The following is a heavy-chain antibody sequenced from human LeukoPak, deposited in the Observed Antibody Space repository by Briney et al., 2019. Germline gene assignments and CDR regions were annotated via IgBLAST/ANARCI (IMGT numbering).Heavy chain of an antibody. D-gene: IGHD5-24*01. CDR1: GGTFSNYA. CDR3: ARASRGDGYNSY. CDR2: IIPILGIT. J-gene: IGHJ4*02. Sequence: ASVKVSCKASGGTFSNYAVSWVRQAPGQGLEWMGRIIPILGITNYAQKFQGRVTITADKSTSTAYMELSSLISEDTAMYYCARASRGDGYNSYWGQGTLVTVSS. V-gene: IGHV1-69*04.